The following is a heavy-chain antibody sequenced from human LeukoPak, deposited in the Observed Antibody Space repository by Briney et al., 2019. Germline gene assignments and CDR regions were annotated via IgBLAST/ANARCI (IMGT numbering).Heavy chain of an antibody. V-gene: IGHV1-2*02. CDR1: GYTFTDYY. D-gene: IGHD5-24*01. J-gene: IGHJ4*02. CDR2: LNPNSGDT. CDR3: ARGRDIEMTTMSGGSDY. Sequence: ASVKVSCKASGYTFTDYYMHWVRQAPGQGLEWMGWLNPNSGDTNYAQKFQGRVSMTRDTSISTAYMDLSDLRSDDTAVYYCARGRDIEMTTMSGGSDYWGQGTLVTVSS.